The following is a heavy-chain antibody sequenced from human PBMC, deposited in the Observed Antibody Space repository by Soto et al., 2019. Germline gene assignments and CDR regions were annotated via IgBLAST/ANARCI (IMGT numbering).Heavy chain of an antibody. V-gene: IGHV1-69*05. D-gene: IGHD5-12*01. CDR2: IIPLFRTP. J-gene: IGHJ6*02. CDR3: ARDKDGLQLGGNYYYAMDV. Sequence: QAQLVQSGAEVKKPGSSVKVSCKASGGTFSNYAISWVRQAPGQRLEWMGGIIPLFRTPDYSQKFQGRGSHTSDESTGTAYMEWSSRRSEDTAVYYCARDKDGLQLGGNYYYAMDVWGQWTTVTVSS. CDR1: GGTFSNYA.